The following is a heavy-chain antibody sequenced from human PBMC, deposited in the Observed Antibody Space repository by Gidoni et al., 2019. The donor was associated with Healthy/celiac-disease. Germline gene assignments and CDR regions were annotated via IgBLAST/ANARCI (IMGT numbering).Heavy chain of an antibody. Sequence: QLQLQESGPGLVKPSETLSLTCAVSGDSIISSNYYWGWISQPPGKGLEWIGTSYYSGSTYYNPSLKSRVTISVDTSKNQFSLKLSSVTAADTAVYYCARHSGYYGSGSYLMDYWGQGTLVTVSS. CDR3: ARHSGYYGSGSYLMDY. CDR2: SYYSGST. V-gene: IGHV4-39*01. J-gene: IGHJ4*02. CDR1: GDSIISSNYY. D-gene: IGHD3-10*01.